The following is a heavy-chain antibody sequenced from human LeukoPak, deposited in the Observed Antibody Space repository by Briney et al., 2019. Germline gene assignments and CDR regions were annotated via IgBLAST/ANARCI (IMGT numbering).Heavy chain of an antibody. CDR3: WVPATAGEADY. D-gene: IGHD2-2*01. V-gene: IGHV3-66*01. CDR2: IYSGGST. CDR1: EFSVGSNY. Sequence: GGSLRLSCAASEFSVGSNYMTWVRQAPGKGLEWVSLIYSGGSTYYADSVKGRFTISRDNAKNTLYLQMNSLRAEDTAVYYCWVPATAGEADYWGQGTLVTVSS. J-gene: IGHJ4*02.